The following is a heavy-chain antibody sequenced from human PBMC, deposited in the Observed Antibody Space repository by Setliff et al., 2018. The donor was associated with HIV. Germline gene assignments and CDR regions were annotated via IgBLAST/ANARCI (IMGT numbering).Heavy chain of an antibody. J-gene: IGHJ4*02. V-gene: IGHV3-23*01. CDR2: ISGSGGST. CDR3: AKAVGATPGDYFDY. D-gene: IGHD1-26*01. Sequence: GGSLRLSCAASEFTFRTHAMSWVRQAPGKGLEWVSGISGSGGSTYYADSVKGRFTISRDNSKNTLFLRMNSLRADDTAVYYCAKAVGATPGDYFDYWGQGTLVTVSS. CDR1: EFTFRTHA.